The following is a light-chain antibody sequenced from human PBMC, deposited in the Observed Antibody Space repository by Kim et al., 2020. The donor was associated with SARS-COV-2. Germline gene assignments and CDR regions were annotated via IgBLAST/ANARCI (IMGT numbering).Light chain of an antibody. CDR2: DVS. CDR1: SGDVGGYNY. V-gene: IGLV2-14*03. CDR3: SSYTSSSTRV. J-gene: IGLJ3*02. Sequence: GQMYPIPCPGTSGDVGGYNYVSWYQQNPGKAPKLMIYDVSNRPSGVSNRFSGSKSGNTASLTISGLQAEDEADYYCSSYTSSSTRVFGGGTQLTVL.